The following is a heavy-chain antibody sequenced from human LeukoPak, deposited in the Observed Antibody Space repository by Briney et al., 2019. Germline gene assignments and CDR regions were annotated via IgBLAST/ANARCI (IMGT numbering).Heavy chain of an antibody. CDR1: GFTFSRYT. V-gene: IGHV3-48*04. CDR3: AGEGSGWLPNF. CDR2: ISSSGNTK. J-gene: IGHJ4*02. Sequence: GGSLRLSCAASGFTFSRYTMNWVRQAPGKGLEWVSYISSSGNTKYYADSVRGRFTISRDNAKNSLYLQMNSLRAEDTAIYYCAGEGSGWLPNFWGQGTLVTVSS. D-gene: IGHD6-19*01.